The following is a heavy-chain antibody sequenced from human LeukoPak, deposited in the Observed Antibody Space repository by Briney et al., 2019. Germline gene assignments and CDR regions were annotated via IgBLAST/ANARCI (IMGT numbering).Heavy chain of an antibody. D-gene: IGHD5-18*01. CDR2: IYYTGSS. Sequence: SETLSLTCTVSGGSISSSGYYWGWIRQPPGKGLEWIGSIYYTGSSYYHPSLKSRVTISVDMSKNQFSLKVSSVTAADTAVYYCARFRGYTYGYSDYWGQGTLVTVSS. J-gene: IGHJ4*02. CDR3: ARFRGYTYGYSDY. CDR1: GGSISSSGYY. V-gene: IGHV4-39*01.